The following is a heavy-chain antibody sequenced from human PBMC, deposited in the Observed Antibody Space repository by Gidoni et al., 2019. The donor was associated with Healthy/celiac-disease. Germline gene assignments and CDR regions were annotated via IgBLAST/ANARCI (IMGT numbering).Heavy chain of an antibody. CDR1: GYTFTSYY. Sequence: QVQLVQSGAEVKKPGASVKVSCQASGYTFTSYYMHWVRQAPGQGLEWMGIINPSGGSTSYAQKFQGRVTMTRDTSTSTVYMELSSLRSEDTAVYYCARALGPRNVGGSRPFDYWGQGTLVTVSS. CDR3: ARALGPRNVGGSRPFDY. J-gene: IGHJ4*02. D-gene: IGHD3-16*01. CDR2: INPSGGST. V-gene: IGHV1-46*01.